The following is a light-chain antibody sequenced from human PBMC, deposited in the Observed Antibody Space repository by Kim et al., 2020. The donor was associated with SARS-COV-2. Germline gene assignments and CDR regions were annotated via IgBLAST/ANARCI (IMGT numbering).Light chain of an antibody. V-gene: IGKV1-8*01. Sequence: DSTVDRVTITCRASQCISSYLAWYQQKPGKAPNLLIYAASTLQSGVPSRFSGSGSGTDFTLTIGCLQSEDFAAYYCQQYYSYPRTFGQGTKVDIK. CDR2: AAS. CDR1: QCISSY. CDR3: QQYYSYPRT. J-gene: IGKJ1*01.